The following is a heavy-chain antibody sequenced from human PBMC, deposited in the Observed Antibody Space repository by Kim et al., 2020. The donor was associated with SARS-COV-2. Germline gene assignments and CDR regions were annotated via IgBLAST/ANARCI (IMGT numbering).Heavy chain of an antibody. CDR2: ISTTSIT. Sequence: GGSLRLSCVAPGFTFSSSNMNWVRQAPGKGLEWVSHISTTSITYYADSVKGRFTISRDNARNSVYLQMYSLRDEDTAVYYCARDWQWQRDYWGQGALVTVSS. CDR1: GFTFSSSN. J-gene: IGHJ4*02. D-gene: IGHD6-19*01. CDR3: ARDWQWQRDY. V-gene: IGHV3-48*02.